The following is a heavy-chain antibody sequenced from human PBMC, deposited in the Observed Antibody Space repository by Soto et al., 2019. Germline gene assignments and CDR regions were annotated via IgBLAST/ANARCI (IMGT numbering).Heavy chain of an antibody. CDR2: IYYSGST. CDR1: GGSISSYY. V-gene: IGHV4-59*08. Sequence: SETLSLTRTVSGGSISSYYWSWIRQPPGKGLEWIGYIYYSGSTNYNPSLKSRVTISVDTSKNQFSLKLSSVTAADTAVYYCARRYGGNLDYWGQGTLVTVSS. CDR3: ARRYGGNLDY. J-gene: IGHJ4*02. D-gene: IGHD1-26*01.